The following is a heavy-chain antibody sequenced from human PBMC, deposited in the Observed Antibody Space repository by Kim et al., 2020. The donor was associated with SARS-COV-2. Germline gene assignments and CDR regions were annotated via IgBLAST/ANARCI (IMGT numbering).Heavy chain of an antibody. CDR2: IYSGGST. CDR1: GFTVSSNY. Sequence: GGSLRLSCAASGFTVSSNYMSWVRQAPGKGLEWVSVIYSGGSTYYQDSLKGGFTNSRDNAKNTRYLQMNSLRAEDTAVYYCASLPRWGVWGQGTTVTVSS. CDR3: ASLPRWGV. J-gene: IGHJ6*02. V-gene: IGHV3-53*01. D-gene: IGHD3-16*01.